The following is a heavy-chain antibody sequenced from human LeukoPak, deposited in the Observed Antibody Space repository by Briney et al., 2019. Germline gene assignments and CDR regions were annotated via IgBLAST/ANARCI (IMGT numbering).Heavy chain of an antibody. CDR1: GFSFNTYA. J-gene: IGHJ4*02. V-gene: IGHV3-7*01. D-gene: IGHD5-12*01. CDR3: ARVGYSGWNLEY. CDR2: INQGGSVK. Sequence: PGGSLRLSCVASGFSFNTYAMTWVRQAPGKGLEWVANINQGGSVKYYVDSVKGRFTISRDDAKNSLYVQMNSLRDEDTAVYYCARVGYSGWNLEYWGQGTLVTVSS.